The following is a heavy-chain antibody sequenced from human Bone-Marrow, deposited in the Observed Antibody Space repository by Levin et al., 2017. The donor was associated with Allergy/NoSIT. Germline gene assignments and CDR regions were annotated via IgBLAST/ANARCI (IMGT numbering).Heavy chain of an antibody. CDR2: IKSGGDNT. V-gene: IGHV3-23*01. CDR1: GFTFSNYA. Sequence: PSETLSLTCAASGFTFSNYAMSWVRQAPGKGLEWVSGIKSGGDNTYYADSVKGRFTISRDNSNNTLHLQMSSLRAEDTAVYYCAREAKFGPSELDYWGQGTLVTVSS. J-gene: IGHJ4*02. D-gene: IGHD3-10*02. CDR3: AREAKFGPSELDY.